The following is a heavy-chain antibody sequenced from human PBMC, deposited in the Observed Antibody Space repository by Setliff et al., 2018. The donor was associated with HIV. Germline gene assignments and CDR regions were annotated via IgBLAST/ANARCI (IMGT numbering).Heavy chain of an antibody. CDR1: GYTFTAYG. D-gene: IGHD3-3*01. J-gene: IGHJ5*02. V-gene: IGHV1-18*04. CDR2: ISGYNGNT. Sequence: ASVKVSCKASGYTFTAYGISWVRQAPGLGLEWMGWISGYNGNTEYAQKFQGRVTMTRDTSTSTAYMEERGLRSDDTAVYYCARAADYDFWSGYSSGWFDPWGQGTLVTVSS. CDR3: ARAADYDFWSGYSSGWFDP.